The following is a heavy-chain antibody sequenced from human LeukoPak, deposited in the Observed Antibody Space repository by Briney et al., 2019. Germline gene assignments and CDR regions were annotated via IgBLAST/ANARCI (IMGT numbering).Heavy chain of an antibody. CDR3: ARSGRYSYPNFDY. D-gene: IGHD5-18*01. CDR2: IYYSGST. V-gene: IGHV4-31*03. J-gene: IGHJ4*02. CDR1: GGSISSGGYY. Sequence: PSETLSLTCTVSGGSISSGGYYWSWIRQHPGKGLEWIGYIYYSGSTYYNPSLKSRVTISVDTSKNQFSLKLSSVAAADTAVYYCARSGRYSYPNFDYWGQGTLATVSS.